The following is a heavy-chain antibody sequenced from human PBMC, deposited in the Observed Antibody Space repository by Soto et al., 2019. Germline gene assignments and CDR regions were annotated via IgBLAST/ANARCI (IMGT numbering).Heavy chain of an antibody. CDR3: AREAFWEPEYFRH. J-gene: IGHJ1*01. CDR2: ISAYNGNT. D-gene: IGHD3-3*01. V-gene: IGHV1-18*01. CDR1: GYTFSRYG. Sequence: VASVKVSCKASGYTFSRYGISWGRQAPGQGLEWMGWISAYNGNTNYAQKLQGRVTMTTDTSTSTAYMELRSLRSDDTAVYYCAREAFWEPEYFRHWGQGTLVTVSS.